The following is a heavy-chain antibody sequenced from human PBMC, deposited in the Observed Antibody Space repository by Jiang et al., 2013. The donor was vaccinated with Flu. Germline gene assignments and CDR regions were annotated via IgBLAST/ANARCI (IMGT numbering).Heavy chain of an antibody. D-gene: IGHD5-12*01. CDR2: IYYSGST. Sequence: GSGLVKPSQTLSLTCTVSGGSISSGDYYWSWIRQPPGKGLEWIGYIYYSGSTYYNPSLKSRVTISVDTSKNQFSLKLSSVTAADTAVYYCARDQRYSAHFDYWGQGTLVTVSS. J-gene: IGHJ4*02. CDR1: GGSISSGDYY. V-gene: IGHV4-30-4*01. CDR3: ARDQRYSAHFDY.